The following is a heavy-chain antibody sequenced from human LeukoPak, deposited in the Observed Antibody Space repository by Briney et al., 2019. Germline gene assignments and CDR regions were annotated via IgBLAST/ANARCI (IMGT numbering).Heavy chain of an antibody. Sequence: GGSLRLSCAASGFTFSNCWMHWVRQAPGKGLEWVSRINSDETSTNYADSVKGRFTISRDNAKNTLYLQMNSLRAEDTAVYYCASRRSTSFDYWGQGTLVTVSS. J-gene: IGHJ4*02. CDR1: GFTFSNCW. D-gene: IGHD5/OR15-5a*01. CDR3: ASRRSTSFDY. V-gene: IGHV3-74*01. CDR2: INSDETST.